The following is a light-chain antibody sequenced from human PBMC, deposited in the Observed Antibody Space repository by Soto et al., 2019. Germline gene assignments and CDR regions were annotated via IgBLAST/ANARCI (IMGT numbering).Light chain of an antibody. V-gene: IGLV2-14*01. CDR3: SSYSSSSTPNYV. J-gene: IGLJ1*01. CDR1: SSDVGGYNY. Sequence: QSALTQPASVSGSPGQSVTISCTGTSSDVGGYNYVSWYQQHPGTAPKLIIYDVDNRPSGVSSRFSGSKSGNTAYLTISGLQAEDEADYYCSSYSSSSTPNYVFGPGTKLTVL. CDR2: DVD.